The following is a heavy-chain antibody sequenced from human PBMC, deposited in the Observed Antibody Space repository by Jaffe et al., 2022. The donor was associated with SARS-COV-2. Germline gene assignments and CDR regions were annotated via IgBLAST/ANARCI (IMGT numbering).Heavy chain of an antibody. Sequence: EVQLVESGGGLIQPGGSLRLSCAASGFTVSSNYMSWVRQAPGKGLEWVSVIYSGGSTYYADSVKGRFTISRDNSKNTLYLQMNSLRAEDTAVYYCARVKYYYDSSGYYNWYFDLWGRGTLVTVSS. CDR2: IYSGGST. D-gene: IGHD3-22*01. CDR3: ARVKYYYDSSGYYNWYFDL. J-gene: IGHJ2*01. V-gene: IGHV3-53*01. CDR1: GFTVSSNY.